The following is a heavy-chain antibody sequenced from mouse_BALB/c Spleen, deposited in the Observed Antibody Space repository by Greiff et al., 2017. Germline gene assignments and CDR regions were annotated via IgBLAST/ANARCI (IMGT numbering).Heavy chain of an antibody. CDR1: GYSFTGYY. V-gene: IGHV1-31*01. J-gene: IGHJ4*01. CDR2: INPYNGAT. CDR3: ARRRGYAMDY. Sequence: EVQLQQSGPELVKPGASVKISCKASGYSFTGYYMHWVKQSHVKSLEWIGRINPYNGATSYNQNFKDKASLTVDKSSSTAYMELHSLTSEDSAVYYCARRRGYAMDYWGQGTSVTVSS.